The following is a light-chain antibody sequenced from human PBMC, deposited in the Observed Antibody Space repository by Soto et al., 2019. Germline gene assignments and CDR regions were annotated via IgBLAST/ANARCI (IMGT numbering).Light chain of an antibody. CDR1: SSDVGGYNY. V-gene: IGLV2-8*01. CDR2: EVS. Sequence: QSALTQPPSASGSPGQSVTISCTGTSSDVGGYNYVSWYQQHPGKAPKLMIYEVSERPSGVPDLFSGSKSGNTASLTVSGLQAEDEAAYYCSSYAGRNNYVVFGGGTQVTVL. J-gene: IGLJ2*01. CDR3: SSYAGRNNYVV.